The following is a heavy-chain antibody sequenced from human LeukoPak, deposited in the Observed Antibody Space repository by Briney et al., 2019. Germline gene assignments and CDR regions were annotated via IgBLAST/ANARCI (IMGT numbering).Heavy chain of an antibody. J-gene: IGHJ5*01. Sequence: GGSLRLSCEASGFTFSVYSMNWVRQAPGKGLEWVSSISGTGSHIYSADSMKGRFIISRDNAKNSLCLQMNSLRAEDTAVYYCVREPGAPRGWFDSWGQGTLVTVSS. D-gene: IGHD7-27*01. V-gene: IGHV3-21*01. CDR2: ISGTGSHI. CDR3: VREPGAPRGWFDS. CDR1: GFTFSVYS.